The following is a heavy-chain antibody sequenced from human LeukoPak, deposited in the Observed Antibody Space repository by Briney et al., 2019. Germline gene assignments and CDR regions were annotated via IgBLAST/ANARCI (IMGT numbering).Heavy chain of an antibody. V-gene: IGHV3-23*01. J-gene: IGHJ4*02. CDR1: GFTFSSCA. CDR3: AKRRYERSGNFDY. Sequence: QPGGSLRLSCAASGFTFSSCAMSWVRQAPGQGLEWISAITNSGDDTYYADSVNGRFTISRDNSKNTLYLEMGSLRAEDTAVYYCAKRRYERSGNFDYWGQGTLVTVSS. D-gene: IGHD3-22*01. CDR2: ITNSGDDT.